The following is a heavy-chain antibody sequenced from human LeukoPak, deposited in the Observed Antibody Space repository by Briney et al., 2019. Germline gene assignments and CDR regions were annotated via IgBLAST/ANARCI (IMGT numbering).Heavy chain of an antibody. V-gene: IGHV4-30-4*01. CDR2: IYYNGIT. CDR1: GGSIFSGDYY. D-gene: IGHD3-22*01. J-gene: IGHJ5*02. CDR3: ARGDYNDGAGYLDH. Sequence: SETLSLTCTVSGGSIFSGDYYWNWIRQPPGKGLEWIGYIYYNGITYYNPSLESRVTISVDTSKNQFSLKLSSVTAADTAVYYCARGDYNDGAGYLDHWCQGTLVPVSS.